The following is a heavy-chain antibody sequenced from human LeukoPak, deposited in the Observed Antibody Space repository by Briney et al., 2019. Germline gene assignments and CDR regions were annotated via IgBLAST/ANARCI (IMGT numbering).Heavy chain of an antibody. V-gene: IGHV3-30-3*01. D-gene: IGHD5-24*01. J-gene: IGHJ4*02. CDR3: GGGEMATTIDY. Sequence: PGGSLRLSCAASGFTFSSYAMHWVRQAPGKGLEWVAVISYDGSNKYYADSVKGRFTISRDNSKNTLYLQMNSLRAEDTAVYYCGGGEMATTIDYWGQGTLVTVSS. CDR2: ISYDGSNK. CDR1: GFTFSSYA.